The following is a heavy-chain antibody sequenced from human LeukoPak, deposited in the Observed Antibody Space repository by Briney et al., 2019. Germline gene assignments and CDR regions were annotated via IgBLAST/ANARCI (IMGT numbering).Heavy chain of an antibody. CDR2: IYCSGST. J-gene: IGHJ6*03. V-gene: IGHV4-31*03. Sequence: SQTLSLTCTVSGGSISSGGYYWSWIRQHPGKGLEWIGYIYCSGSTYYNPSLKSRVTISVDTSKNQFSLKLSSVTAADTAVYYCARVPTSYCSGGSCSRTYYYYYMDVWGKGTTVTVSS. D-gene: IGHD2-15*01. CDR1: GGSISSGGYY. CDR3: ARVPTSYCSGGSCSRTYYYYYMDV.